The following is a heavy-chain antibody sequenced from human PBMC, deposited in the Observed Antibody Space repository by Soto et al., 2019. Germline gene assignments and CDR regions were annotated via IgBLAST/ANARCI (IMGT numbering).Heavy chain of an antibody. CDR3: ARAIKRWEVNYYFDF. J-gene: IGHJ4*02. CDR1: GSTFNNFA. Sequence: QVVLLQSGAEVKEPGSSVRVSCQVSGSTFNNFAFSXVRQAPGHGPEWMGGIVVDSNTAEYSQRFQDRVTITADTSTDTLYMELGSLTFEDTAVYYCARAIKRWEVNYYFDFWGQGTLVTVSS. V-gene: IGHV1-69*06. D-gene: IGHD1-26*01. CDR2: IVVDSNTA.